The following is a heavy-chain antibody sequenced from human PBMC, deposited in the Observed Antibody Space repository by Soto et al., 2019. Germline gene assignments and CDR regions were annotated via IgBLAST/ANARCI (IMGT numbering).Heavy chain of an antibody. J-gene: IGHJ4*02. V-gene: IGHV1-46*01. D-gene: IGHD3-9*01. CDR3: AGSDFDWASQPRYYVAY. Sequence: QVQLVQSGAGVKKPGASVKISCRASGYTFTTYYIHWVRQATGQGPEWMGIINPNVGSTSYTHKVQGRVTMTRDTSTTISYMEISSVRPEDTASYYCAGSDFDWASQPRYYVAYWGQGTLVTVPS. CDR1: GYTFTTYY. CDR2: INPNVGST.